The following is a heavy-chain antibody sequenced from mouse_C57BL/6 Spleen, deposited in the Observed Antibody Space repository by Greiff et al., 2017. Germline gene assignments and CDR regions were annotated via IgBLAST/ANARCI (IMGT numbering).Heavy chain of an antibody. Sequence: LVESGAELMKPGASVKLSCKATGYTFTGYWIEWVKQRPGHGLEWIGEILPGSGSTNYNEKFKGKATFTADTSSNTAYMQLSSLTTEDSAIYYCARRRQVTTVVARGYFDVWGTGTTVTVSS. V-gene: IGHV1-9*01. CDR1: GYTFTGYW. J-gene: IGHJ1*03. CDR2: ILPGSGST. CDR3: ARRRQVTTVVARGYFDV. D-gene: IGHD1-1*01.